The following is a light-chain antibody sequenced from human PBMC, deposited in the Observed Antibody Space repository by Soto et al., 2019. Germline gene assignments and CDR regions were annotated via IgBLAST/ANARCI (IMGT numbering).Light chain of an antibody. V-gene: IGLV6-57*04. J-gene: IGLJ3*02. CDR1: SGSIASNY. CDR2: EDN. Sequence: NFMLTQPHSVAESPGKTVTISCTRSSGSIASNYVQWYQQRPGSAPTTVIYEDNQRPSGVPDRFSGSIDSSSNSASLTISGLTTEDEADYYCQSYDSSNWVFGGGTKVTVL. CDR3: QSYDSSNWV.